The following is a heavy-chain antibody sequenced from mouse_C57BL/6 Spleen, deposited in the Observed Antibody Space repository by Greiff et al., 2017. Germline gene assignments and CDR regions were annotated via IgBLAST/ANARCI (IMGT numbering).Heavy chain of an antibody. CDR3: ARNRITTVVSPYAMDY. CDR1: GYTFTSYG. V-gene: IGHV1-81*01. D-gene: IGHD1-1*01. CDR2: IYPRSGNT. Sequence: VQLQQSGAELARPGASVKLSCKASGYTFTSYGISWVKQRTGQGLEWIGEIYPRSGNTYYNEKFKGKATLTADKSSSTAYMELRSLTSEDSAVYFCARNRITTVVSPYAMDYWGQGTSVTVSS. J-gene: IGHJ4*01.